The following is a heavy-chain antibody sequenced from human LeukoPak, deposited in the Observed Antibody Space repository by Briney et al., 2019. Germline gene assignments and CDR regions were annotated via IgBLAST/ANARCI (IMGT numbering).Heavy chain of an antibody. V-gene: IGHV1-3*03. J-gene: IGHJ4*02. Sequence: ASVKVSCKASGYTFTDYALHWVRQAPGQSLEWMGWITTGRGDTQYSQAFQRRITITGDKSASTVSMDLSALRSEDTAVYYCARGGKQWRGGNYFDSWGQGTLVAVSS. CDR1: GYTFTDYA. CDR2: ITTGRGDT. CDR3: ARGGKQWRGGNYFDS. D-gene: IGHD6-19*01.